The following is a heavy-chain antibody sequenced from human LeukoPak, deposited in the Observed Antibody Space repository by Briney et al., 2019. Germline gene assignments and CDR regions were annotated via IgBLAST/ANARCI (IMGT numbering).Heavy chain of an antibody. D-gene: IGHD2-2*02. Sequence: PSETLSLTCAVYGGFFSGYYWSWIRQPPGKGLEWIGEINHSGSTNYNPSLKSRVTISVDPSKNQFSLKLSAVTAADTAVYYCARGLVGYCSSTSCYKRVYFDYWGQGTLVTVSS. CDR3: ARGLVGYCSSTSCYKRVYFDY. CDR2: INHSGST. CDR1: GGFFSGYY. V-gene: IGHV4-34*01. J-gene: IGHJ4*02.